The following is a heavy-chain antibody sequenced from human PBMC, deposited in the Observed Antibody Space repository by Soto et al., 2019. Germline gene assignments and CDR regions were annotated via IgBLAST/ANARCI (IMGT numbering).Heavy chain of an antibody. J-gene: IGHJ3*02. CDR2: IYYSGST. D-gene: IGHD2-2*01. CDR3: ARDSRTHESAFDT. Sequence: SSETLSLTCTVSGGSISSGGYYWSWIRQHPGKGLEWIGYIYYSGSTYYNPSLKSRVTISVDTSKNQFSLKLSSVTAADTAVYYCARDSRTHESAFDTWGQETMVTVSS. V-gene: IGHV4-31*03. CDR1: GGSISSGGYY.